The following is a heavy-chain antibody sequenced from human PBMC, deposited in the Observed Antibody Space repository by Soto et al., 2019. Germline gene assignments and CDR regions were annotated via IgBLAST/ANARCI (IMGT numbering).Heavy chain of an antibody. J-gene: IGHJ4*02. Sequence: QVQLVQSGAEVKKPGSSVKVSCKASGGTFSSYAIIWVRQAPGQGLEWMGGIIPIFGTANYAQKFQGRVTITADEATSTAYMELSSLRSEDTAVYYCTHSDYGGNSDFFLALWFDYWGQGTLVTVSS. CDR1: GGTFSSYA. V-gene: IGHV1-69*01. CDR2: IIPIFGTA. CDR3: THSDYGGNSDFFLALWFDY. D-gene: IGHD4-17*01.